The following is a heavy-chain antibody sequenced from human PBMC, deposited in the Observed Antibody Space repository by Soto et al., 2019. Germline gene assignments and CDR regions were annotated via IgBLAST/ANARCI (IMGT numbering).Heavy chain of an antibody. Sequence: PGGSLRLSCAASGFTFSSYSMNWVRQAPGKGLEWVSSISSSSSYIYYADSVKGRFTISRDNAKNSLYLQMNSLRAEDTAVYYCARDYCSGGSCFDNWFDPWGQGTLVTVS. V-gene: IGHV3-21*01. D-gene: IGHD2-15*01. CDR3: ARDYCSGGSCFDNWFDP. J-gene: IGHJ5*02. CDR2: ISSSSSYI. CDR1: GFTFSSYS.